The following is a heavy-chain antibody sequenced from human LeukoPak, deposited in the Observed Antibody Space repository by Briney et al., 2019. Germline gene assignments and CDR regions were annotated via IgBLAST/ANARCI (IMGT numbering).Heavy chain of an antibody. V-gene: IGHV3-23*01. J-gene: IGHJ6*03. Sequence: GGSLRLSCAASGFTLSSYAMSWVRQAPGKGLEWVSAISDTGNTYHADSVKGRFTISRDSSKNSLYLQMNSLRAEDTAVYYCARDVSSGWYEPYYYYYYMDVWGKGTTVTVSS. CDR2: ISDTGNT. CDR1: GFTLSSYA. D-gene: IGHD6-19*01. CDR3: ARDVSSGWYEPYYYYYYMDV.